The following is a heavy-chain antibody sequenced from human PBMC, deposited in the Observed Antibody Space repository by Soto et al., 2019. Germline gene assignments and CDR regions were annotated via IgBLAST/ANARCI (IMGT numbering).Heavy chain of an antibody. Sequence: GGSLRLSCAASGFTFRNYGMNWVRQAPGKGLEWVGRIKSKADGGTTDYAAPVKGRFTISRDDSKNTLYLQMNSLRAEDTAVYYCAKDGYGWTPNDAFDIWGQGTMVTVSS. CDR1: GFTFRNYG. CDR3: AKDGYGWTPNDAFDI. CDR2: IKSKADGGTT. J-gene: IGHJ3*02. V-gene: IGHV3-15*01. D-gene: IGHD2-2*03.